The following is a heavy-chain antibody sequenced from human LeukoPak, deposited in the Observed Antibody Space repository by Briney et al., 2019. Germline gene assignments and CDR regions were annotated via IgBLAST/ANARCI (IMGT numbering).Heavy chain of an antibody. CDR3: AXXXWXLRTXWFDP. V-gene: IGHV3-30*02. CDR1: GFTFSSYG. CDR2: IRYDGSNK. Sequence: GSLRLSCAASGFTFSSYGMHWVRQAPGKGLEWVAFIRYDGSNKYYADSVKGRFTISRDNSKNTLYLQMNSLRAEDTAVYYCAXXXWXLRTXWFDPWGQGTLVTVSS. D-gene: IGHD1-26*01. J-gene: IGHJ5*02.